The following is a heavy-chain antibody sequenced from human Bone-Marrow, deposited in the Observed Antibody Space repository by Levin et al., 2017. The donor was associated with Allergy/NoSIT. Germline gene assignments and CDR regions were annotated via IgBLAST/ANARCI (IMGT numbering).Heavy chain of an antibody. J-gene: IGHJ4*02. CDR2: LSLDGSNK. Sequence: QTGGSLRLSCAASGFTFSSYGMHWVRQAPGKGLEWVAVLSLDGSNKYYADSVKGRFTISRDNSKNTLYLQMNSLRTEDTAVYYCAKVRWHIDYWGQGTLVTVSS. V-gene: IGHV3-30*18. CDR3: AKVRWHIDY. D-gene: IGHD2-15*01. CDR1: GFTFSSYG.